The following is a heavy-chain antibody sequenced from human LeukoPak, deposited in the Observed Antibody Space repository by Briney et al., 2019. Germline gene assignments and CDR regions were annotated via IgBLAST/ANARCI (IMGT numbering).Heavy chain of an antibody. J-gene: IGHJ5*02. D-gene: IGHD3-22*01. CDR3: AREGRVVVTSS. CDR1: GGSISSGSYY. Sequence: SQTLSLTCTVSGGSISSGSYYWGWIRQPPGKGLEWIGSIYYSGSTYYNPSLKSRVTISVDTSKNQFSLKLSSVTAADTAVYYCAREGRVVVTSSWGQGTLVTVSS. CDR2: IYYSGST. V-gene: IGHV4-39*07.